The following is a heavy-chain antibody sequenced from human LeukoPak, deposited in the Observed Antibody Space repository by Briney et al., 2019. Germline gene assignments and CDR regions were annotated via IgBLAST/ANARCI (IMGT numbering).Heavy chain of an antibody. J-gene: IGHJ5*02. CDR1: GYTFTDYY. V-gene: IGHV1-2*02. CDR2: INPNSGDT. CDR3: ARDQVWFDP. Sequence: AAVKVSCKASGYTFTDYYMHWVRQAPGQGLEWMAWINPNSGDTNYAQKFQGRVTMTRDTSISTAYMELSRLRSDDTAVYYCARDQVWFDPWGQGTLVTVSS.